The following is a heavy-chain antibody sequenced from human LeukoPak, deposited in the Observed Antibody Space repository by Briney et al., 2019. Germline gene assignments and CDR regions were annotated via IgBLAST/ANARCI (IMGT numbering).Heavy chain of an antibody. CDR1: GGSISSSSYY. CDR2: IYYSGST. Sequence: SETLSLTCTVSGGSISSSSYYWGWIRQPPGKGLEWIGSIYYSGSTYYNPSLKSRATISVDTSKNQFSLKLSSVTAADTAVYYCARRAHPTDYGDYSFLDWFDPWGQGTLVTASS. V-gene: IGHV4-39*01. CDR3: ARRAHPTDYGDYSFLDWFDP. D-gene: IGHD4-17*01. J-gene: IGHJ5*02.